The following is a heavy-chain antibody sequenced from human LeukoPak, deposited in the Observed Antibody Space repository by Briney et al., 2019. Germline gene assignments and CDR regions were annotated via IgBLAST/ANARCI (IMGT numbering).Heavy chain of an antibody. CDR3: ARCTANFEYSSSSGYYYYYMDV. V-gene: IGHV4-34*01. CDR2: INHSGST. CDR1: GGSFSGYY. Sequence: SETLSLTCAVYGGSFSGYYWSWIRQPPGKGLEWIGEINHSGSTNYNPSLKSRVTISVDTSKNQFSLKLSSVAAADTAVYYCARCTANFEYSSSSGYYYYYMDVWGKGTTVTVSS. D-gene: IGHD6-6*01. J-gene: IGHJ6*03.